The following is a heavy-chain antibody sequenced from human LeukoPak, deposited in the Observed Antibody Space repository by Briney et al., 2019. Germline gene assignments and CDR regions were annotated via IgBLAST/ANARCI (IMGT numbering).Heavy chain of an antibody. CDR3: ASLRWGGGDLDY. Sequence: PGGSLRFSCAASGFTFSSYSMNWVRQAPGKGLEWVSSISSSSSYIYYADSVKGRFTISRDNAKNSLYLQMNSLRAEDTAVYYCASLRWGGGDLDYWGQGTLVTVSS. CDR2: ISSSSSYI. D-gene: IGHD4-17*01. CDR1: GFTFSSYS. V-gene: IGHV3-21*01. J-gene: IGHJ4*02.